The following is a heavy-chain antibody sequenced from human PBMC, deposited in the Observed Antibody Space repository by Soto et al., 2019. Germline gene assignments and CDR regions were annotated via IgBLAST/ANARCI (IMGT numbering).Heavy chain of an antibody. V-gene: IGHV4-59*08. CDR1: GGSISSYY. CDR2: MYYSGST. CDR3: AGTYCGGDCYLAVAFDI. J-gene: IGHJ3*02. Sequence: QVQLQESGPGLVKPSETLSLTCTVSGGSISSYYWSWIRQPPGKGLEWIGYMYYSGSTNYNPSLKSRVTISVDTSKNQFSLKLSSVTAADTAVYYCAGTYCGGDCYLAVAFDIWGQGTMVTVSS. D-gene: IGHD2-21*01.